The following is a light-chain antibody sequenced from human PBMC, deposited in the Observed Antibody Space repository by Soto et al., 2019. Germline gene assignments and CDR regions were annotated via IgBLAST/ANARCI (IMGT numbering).Light chain of an antibody. V-gene: IGLV2-8*01. CDR2: EVS. J-gene: IGLJ1*01. CDR1: SSDVGGYNY. CDR3: SSYAGSNNLNV. Sequence: QSVLTQPPAASGSPGQSVTISCTGTSSDVGGYNYVSWYQQHPGKAPKLMIYEVSKRPSGVPDRFSGSKSGNTASLTVSGLQAEDEADYYCSSYAGSNNLNVFGTGTKLNVL.